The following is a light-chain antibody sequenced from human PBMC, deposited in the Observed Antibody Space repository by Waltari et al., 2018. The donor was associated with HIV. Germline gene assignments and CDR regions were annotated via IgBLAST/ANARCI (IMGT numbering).Light chain of an antibody. J-gene: IGLJ3*02. V-gene: IGLV5-45*01. CDR3: MIWHSSAWV. Sequence: QAVLTQPASLSASPGASASLTCTLRRGINVGTYRIYWYQHKPGSPPRYLLRYRSDSDKEQGSGVPSRFAGSKDASANAGILLISGLQSEDEADYYCMIWHSSAWVFGGGTKLTVL. CDR1: RGINVGTYR. CDR2: YRSDSDK.